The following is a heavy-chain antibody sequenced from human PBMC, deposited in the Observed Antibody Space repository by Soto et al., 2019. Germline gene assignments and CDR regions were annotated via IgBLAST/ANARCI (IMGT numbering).Heavy chain of an antibody. V-gene: IGHV4-30-4*01. D-gene: IGHD3-9*01. J-gene: IGHJ6*02. CDR3: ASSSIYGMDX. CDR2: IYYSGNT. CDR1: GGSISSVYYY. Sequence: TLSLTFSVSGGSISSVYYYWSWIRQPPGKGMEVIGNIYYSGNTYYDPSLKSRLIISIDTSKNQFSLKVGCVTAADTAVYYCASSSIYGMDXWGQGTTVTVS.